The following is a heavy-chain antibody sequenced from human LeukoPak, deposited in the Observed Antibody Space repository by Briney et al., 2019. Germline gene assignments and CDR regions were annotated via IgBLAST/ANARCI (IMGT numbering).Heavy chain of an antibody. D-gene: IGHD3-22*01. V-gene: IGHV1-69*13. CDR2: LIPIYGSA. Sequence: GASVKVSCKASGGTFRNYPISWVRQAPGQGLEWMGGLIPIYGSASYAQKFQGRVTITSDESTRTVSMELSSLRPEDSAVYYCAGFFYDNSGDAFDIWGQGTMVTVSS. J-gene: IGHJ3*02. CDR1: GGTFRNYP. CDR3: AGFFYDNSGDAFDI.